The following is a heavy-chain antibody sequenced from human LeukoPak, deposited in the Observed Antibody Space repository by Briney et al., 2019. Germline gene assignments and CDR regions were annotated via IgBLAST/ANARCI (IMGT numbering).Heavy chain of an antibody. D-gene: IGHD6-19*01. CDR1: GYSISSGYY. CDR3: ARDTIAVAGFYYYYMDV. Sequence: SETLSLTCTVSGYSISSGYYWGWTRQPPGKGLEWIGSIYHSGSTYYNPSLKSRVTISVDTSKNQFSLKLSSVTAADTAVYYCARDTIAVAGFYYYYMDVWGKGTTVTVSS. J-gene: IGHJ6*03. V-gene: IGHV4-38-2*02. CDR2: IYHSGST.